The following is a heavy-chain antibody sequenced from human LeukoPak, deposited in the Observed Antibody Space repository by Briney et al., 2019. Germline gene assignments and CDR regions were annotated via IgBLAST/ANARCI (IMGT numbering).Heavy chain of an antibody. Sequence: GGSLRLSCAASGFTFSSHWMTWVRQAPGKGLEWVANIKGDGSEKYYVDSVRGRFTISRDNAKDSLSLQMDSLTAEDTAVYYCVRYSDNFYSYDYWGQGTLVAVSS. CDR1: GFTFSSHW. CDR2: IKGDGSEK. D-gene: IGHD1-26*01. V-gene: IGHV3-7*05. CDR3: VRYSDNFYSYDY. J-gene: IGHJ4*02.